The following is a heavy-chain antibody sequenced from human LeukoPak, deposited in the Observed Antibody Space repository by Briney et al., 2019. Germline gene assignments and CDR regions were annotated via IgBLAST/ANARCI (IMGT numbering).Heavy chain of an antibody. CDR2: ISSSSSYI. J-gene: IGHJ4*02. CDR3: ARDLKAMAWGD. D-gene: IGHD3-16*01. V-gene: IGHV3-21*01. Sequence: GGSLRLSCAASGFTFDDYGMSWVRQAPGKGLEWVSSISSSSSYIYYADSVKGRFTMSRDNAKNSLYLQMNSLRAEDTAVYYCARDLKAMAWGDWGQGTLVTVSS. CDR1: GFTFDDYG.